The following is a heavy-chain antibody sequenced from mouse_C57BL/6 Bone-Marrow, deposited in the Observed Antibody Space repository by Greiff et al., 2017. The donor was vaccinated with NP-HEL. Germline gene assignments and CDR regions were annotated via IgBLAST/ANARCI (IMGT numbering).Heavy chain of an antibody. V-gene: IGHV14-4*01. Sequence: EVQLQHSGAELVRPGASVKLSCTASGFNIKDDYMHWVKQRPEQGLEWIGWIDPENGDTEYASKFQGKATITADTSSNNAYLQLSNLTSEDTAIYYCATYGYDEFAYWGQGTLVTVSA. CDR1: GFNIKDDY. CDR2: IDPENGDT. D-gene: IGHD2-2*01. J-gene: IGHJ3*01. CDR3: ATYGYDEFAY.